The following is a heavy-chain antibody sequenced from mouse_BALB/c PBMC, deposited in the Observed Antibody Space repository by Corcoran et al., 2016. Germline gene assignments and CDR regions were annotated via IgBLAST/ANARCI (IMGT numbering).Heavy chain of an antibody. CDR3: ARITTVVEDWFAY. V-gene: IGHV1S136*01. Sequence: EVQLQQSGPELVKPGASVKMSCKASGYTFTSYVMHWVKQKPGQGLEWIGYINPYNDGTKYNEKFKGKATLTSDKSSSTAYMELSSLTSEDSAVYYCARITTVVEDWFAYWGQGTLVTVSA. CDR1: GYTFTSYV. CDR2: INPYNDGT. J-gene: IGHJ3*01. D-gene: IGHD1-1*01.